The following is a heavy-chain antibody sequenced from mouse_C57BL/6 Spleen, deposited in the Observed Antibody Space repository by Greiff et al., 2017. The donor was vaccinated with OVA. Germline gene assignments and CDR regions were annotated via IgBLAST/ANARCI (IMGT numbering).Heavy chain of an antibody. CDR2: IDPEDGVT. CDR3: ARDWVTTVVATSDYFDY. Sequence: VQLQQSGAELVKPGASVKLSCTASGFNIKDYYMHWVKQRTEQGLEWIGRIDPEDGVTKYAPKFQGKATITADTSSNTAYLQLSSLTSEDTAVYYCARDWVTTVVATSDYFDYWGQGTTLTVSS. D-gene: IGHD1-1*01. V-gene: IGHV14-2*01. CDR1: GFNIKDYY. J-gene: IGHJ2*01.